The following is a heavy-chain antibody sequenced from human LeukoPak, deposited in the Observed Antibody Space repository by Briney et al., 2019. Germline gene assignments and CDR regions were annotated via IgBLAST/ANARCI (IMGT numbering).Heavy chain of an antibody. CDR2: ISYDGNTI. J-gene: IGHJ4*02. D-gene: IGHD4-17*01. CDR1: EFTFSNYA. V-gene: IGHV3-30-3*01. Sequence: PGGSLRLSCAASEFTFSNYAVHWVRQAPGKGLQWVAVISYDGNTIHYADSVKGRFTISRDTSKNTLYLQMNSLRTEDTAVYYCARLTPDYGDYSPFDYWGQGTLVTVSS. CDR3: ARLTPDYGDYSPFDY.